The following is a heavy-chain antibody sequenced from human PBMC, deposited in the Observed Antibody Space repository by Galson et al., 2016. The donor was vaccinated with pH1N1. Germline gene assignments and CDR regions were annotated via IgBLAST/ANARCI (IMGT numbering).Heavy chain of an antibody. V-gene: IGHV3-53*01. Sequence: SLRLSCAASGFTVSSNYMSWVRQAPGKGLEWVSLIYSGGRTYYADSVKGRFTISRDNSKNTLYLLMNSLRVEDTAVYYCARVGDFWSYYYYNMDVWGQGTTVTVSS. J-gene: IGHJ6*02. CDR2: IYSGGRT. D-gene: IGHD3-3*01. CDR1: GFTVSSNY. CDR3: ARVGDFWSYYYYNMDV.